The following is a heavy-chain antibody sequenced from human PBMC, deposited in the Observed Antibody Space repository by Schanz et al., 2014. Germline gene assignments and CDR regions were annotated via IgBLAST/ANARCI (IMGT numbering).Heavy chain of an antibody. J-gene: IGHJ6*02. D-gene: IGHD6-13*01. CDR2: IYSGGST. CDR1: GFTVSINY. Sequence: EVQLVESGGGLVQPGGSLRLSCAASGFTVSINYMSWVRQAPGKGLEWVSVIYSGGSTYYADSVKGRFTISRDNSKNTLYLQMNSLRAEDTAVYYCARDRQQLVGRIGYYYGMDVWGQGTTVTVSS. CDR3: ARDRQQLVGRIGYYYGMDV. V-gene: IGHV3-66*01.